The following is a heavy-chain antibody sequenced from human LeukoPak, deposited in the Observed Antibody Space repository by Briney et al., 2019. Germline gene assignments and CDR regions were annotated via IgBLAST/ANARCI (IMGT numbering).Heavy chain of an antibody. Sequence: SETLSLTCTVFGDSIRNYYRSWVRQPPGKGLEGIGYVSDRGSTDYNPSLESRVIISMDTSKSQFSLRLRSVTAADTAVYYCARENDRYGRIDNWGQGTLVTVSS. V-gene: IGHV4-59*01. CDR1: GDSIRNYY. CDR3: ARENDRYGRIDN. D-gene: IGHD5-18*01. CDR2: VSDRGST. J-gene: IGHJ4*02.